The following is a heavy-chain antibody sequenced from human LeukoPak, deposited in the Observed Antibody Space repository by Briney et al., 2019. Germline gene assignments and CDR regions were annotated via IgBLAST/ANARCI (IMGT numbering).Heavy chain of an antibody. CDR3: ARTIKILDYYDSSGYDY. V-gene: IGHV1-18*01. CDR2: ISAYNGNT. D-gene: IGHD3-22*01. J-gene: IGHJ4*02. Sequence: GASVKVSCKASGYTFNAYAITWVRQAPGQGLEWMGWISAYNGNTNYAQKLQGRVTMTTDTSTSTAYMELRSLRSDDTAVYYCARTIKILDYYDSSGYDYWGQGTLVTVSS. CDR1: GYTFNAYA.